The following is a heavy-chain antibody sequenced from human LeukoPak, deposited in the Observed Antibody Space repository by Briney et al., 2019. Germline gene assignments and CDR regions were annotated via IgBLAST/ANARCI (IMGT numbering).Heavy chain of an antibody. Sequence: SETLSLTCTVSGGSISSYYWSWIRQPPGKGLEWIGYIYYSGSTNYNPSLKSRVTISVDTSKNQFSLRLSSVTAADTAVYYCALSSSSWSFYFDYWGQGTLVTVSS. V-gene: IGHV4-59*01. CDR1: GGSISSYY. J-gene: IGHJ4*02. CDR2: IYYSGST. CDR3: ALSSSSWSFYFDY. D-gene: IGHD6-13*01.